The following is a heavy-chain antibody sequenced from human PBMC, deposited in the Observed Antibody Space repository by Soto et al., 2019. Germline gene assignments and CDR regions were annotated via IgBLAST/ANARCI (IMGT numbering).Heavy chain of an antibody. CDR3: AKDMKWGGMTTIHYFDS. J-gene: IGHJ4*02. V-gene: IGHV3-9*01. CDR1: GFTVDDYA. D-gene: IGHD4-17*01. Sequence: GGSLRLSCAASGFTVDDYAMHWVRQAPGKGLEWVSGISWNSETIDYADSVKGRFTISRDNAKSSLFLQMNSLRPDDTALYYCAKDMKWGGMTTIHYFDSWGQGTLVTVS. CDR2: ISWNSETI.